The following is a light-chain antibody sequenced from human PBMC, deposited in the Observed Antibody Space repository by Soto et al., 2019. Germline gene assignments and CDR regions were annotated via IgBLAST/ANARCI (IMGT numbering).Light chain of an antibody. J-gene: IGKJ4*01. CDR2: AAS. CDR1: QSVSGY. V-gene: IGKV3-11*01. CDR3: QQRINWPST. Sequence: EIQLTQSPSTLSLSPGDRVTLSCRASQSVSGYLAWYQQKPGQAPRLLIFAASTRATGIPARFSGSGSGTDFTLTITSLEPEDFAVYYCQQRINWPSTFGGGTKVEI.